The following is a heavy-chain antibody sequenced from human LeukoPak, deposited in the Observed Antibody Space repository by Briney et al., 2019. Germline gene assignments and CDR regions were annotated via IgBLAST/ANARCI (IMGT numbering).Heavy chain of an antibody. CDR2: ISPDGSST. CDR3: ARDFNWGFDY. D-gene: IGHD7-27*01. V-gene: IGHV3-74*01. CDR1: GFTFNNYW. J-gene: IGHJ4*02. Sequence: AGGSLRLSCATSGFTFNNYWMHWVRQGPGKGLAWVSYISPDGSSTYYADSVKGRFSISRDDSKYTVNLEMNSLRTEDMALYYCARDFNWGFDYWGQGTLVSVSS.